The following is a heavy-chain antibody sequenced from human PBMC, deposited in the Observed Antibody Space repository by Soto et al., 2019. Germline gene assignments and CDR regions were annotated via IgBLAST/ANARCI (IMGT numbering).Heavy chain of an antibody. V-gene: IGHV4-39*01. CDR2: IYYSGST. Sequence: SETLSLTCTVSGGSISSSSYYWGWIRQPPGKGLEWIGSIYYSGSTYYNPSLKSRVTISVDTSKNQFSLKLSSVTAADRAVYYCASQYYDFWSGYYLGMDVWGQGTTVTVSS. D-gene: IGHD3-3*01. J-gene: IGHJ6*02. CDR1: GGSISSSSYY. CDR3: ASQYYDFWSGYYLGMDV.